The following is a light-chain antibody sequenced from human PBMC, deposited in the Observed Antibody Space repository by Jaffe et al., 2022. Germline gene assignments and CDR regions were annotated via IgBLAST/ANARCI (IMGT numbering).Light chain of an antibody. V-gene: IGLV2-14*01. CDR2: EVS. CDR3: SSYTSSSIVV. CDR1: SSDVGGYNY. J-gene: IGLJ2*01. Sequence: QSALTQPASVSGSPGQSITISCTGSSSDVGGYNYVSWSQHHPGKAPKLIIYEVSNRPSGVSNRFSGSKSGNTASLTISGLQAEDEADYYCSSYTSSSIVVFGGGTKLTVL.